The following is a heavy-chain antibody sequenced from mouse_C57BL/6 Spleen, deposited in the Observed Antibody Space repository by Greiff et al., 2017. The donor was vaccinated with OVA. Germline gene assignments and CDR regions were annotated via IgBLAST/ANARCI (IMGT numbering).Heavy chain of an antibody. V-gene: IGHV5-17*01. J-gene: IGHJ2*01. CDR2: ISSGSSTI. CDR3: ARRSTTYFDY. Sequence: EVHLVESGGGLVKPGGSLKLSCAASGFTFSDYGMHWVRQAPEKGLEWVAYISSGSSTIYYADTVKGRFTISRDNAKNTLFLQMTSLRSEDTAMYYCARRSTTYFDYWGQGTTLTVSS. D-gene: IGHD1-1*01. CDR1: GFTFSDYG.